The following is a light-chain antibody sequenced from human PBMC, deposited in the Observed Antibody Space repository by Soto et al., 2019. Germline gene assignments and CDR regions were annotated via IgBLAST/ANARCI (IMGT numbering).Light chain of an antibody. Sequence: DIQMTQSPSSLSASVGDRITITCRASQGISNFLAWYQQKPGKAPNLLVYAASTLQSGVPSRFSGSGSETEFTLTISSLQPEDVATYYCQKYNRAPLTFGGGTKVEIK. CDR3: QKYNRAPLT. V-gene: IGKV1-27*01. J-gene: IGKJ4*01. CDR1: QGISNF. CDR2: AAS.